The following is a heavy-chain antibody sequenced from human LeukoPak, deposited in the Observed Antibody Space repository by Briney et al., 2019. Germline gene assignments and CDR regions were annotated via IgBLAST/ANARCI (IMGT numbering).Heavy chain of an antibody. J-gene: IGHJ4*02. CDR3: AKWGDYDVLTGYYVPDY. Sequence: PGASLRLSCAASGFTFSNYAMSWVRQAPGKGLEWVSAILGSGGSTYYADSVKGRFTVSRDNSKSTLYLQMNNLRAEDTALYYCAKWGDYDVLTGYYVPDYWGQGTLVTVSS. V-gene: IGHV3-23*01. CDR2: ILGSGGST. CDR1: GFTFSNYA. D-gene: IGHD3-9*01.